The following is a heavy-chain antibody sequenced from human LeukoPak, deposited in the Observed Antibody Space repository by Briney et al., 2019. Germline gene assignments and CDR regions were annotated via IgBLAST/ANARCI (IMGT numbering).Heavy chain of an antibody. V-gene: IGHV1-2*02. Sequence: ASVKVSCKASGYTFTCYYMHWVRQAPGQGQEWKGWINPNSGDRNYAQKFQGRGTVTRDTSISKDYMELSWLRSDDTAVYYCARVGSSGWYVHPTLDYWGQGTLVTVSS. D-gene: IGHD6-19*01. CDR1: GYTFTCYY. J-gene: IGHJ4*02. CDR3: ARVGSSGWYVHPTLDY. CDR2: INPNSGDR.